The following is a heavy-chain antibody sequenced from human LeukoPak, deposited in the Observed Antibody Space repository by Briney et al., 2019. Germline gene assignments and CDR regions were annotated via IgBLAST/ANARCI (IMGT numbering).Heavy chain of an antibody. CDR2: IYSGDNT. D-gene: IGHD3-16*01. V-gene: IGHV3-66*02. J-gene: IGHJ4*02. CDR3: TGRRVLDASFDY. CDR1: GFTVSNNY. Sequence: GGSLRLSCAASGFTVSNNYMSWVRQAPGKGLEWVSVIYSGDNTYYVESVKSRFTISRDNSKNTLFLQMNRLRAEDTAVYYCTGRRVLDASFDYWGQGTLVTVSS.